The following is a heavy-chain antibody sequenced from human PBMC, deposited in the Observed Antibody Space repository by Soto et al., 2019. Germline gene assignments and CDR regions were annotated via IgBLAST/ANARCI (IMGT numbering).Heavy chain of an antibody. CDR1: GGSFGNSA. CDR2: FIPVYRTL. D-gene: IGHD3-3*01. V-gene: IGHV1-69*01. J-gene: IGHJ4*02. Sequence: QVQLVQSGAEVKKPGSSVKVSCKASGGSFGNSAINWVRQTPGQGLEWLGGFIPVYRTLNYAQKFQGRVTITADESTGTAYMTLSSLASDDTAVYYCATGVIWIAYVTVDSWGQGARVTGSS. CDR3: ATGVIWIAYVTVDS.